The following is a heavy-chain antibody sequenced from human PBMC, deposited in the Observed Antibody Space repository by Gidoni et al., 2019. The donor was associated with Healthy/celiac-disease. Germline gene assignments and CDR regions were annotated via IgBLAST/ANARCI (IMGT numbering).Heavy chain of an antibody. D-gene: IGHD3-10*01. CDR1: GGSFSGYY. Sequence: QVQLQQSGARLLTPSETLSLTCAVSGGSFSGYYWSWIRQPPGKGLEWIGEINHSGSPNYNPSLKSRVTISVDTSKNQFSLKLSSVTAADTAVYYCARGKRGFDGYYYGSGSFLDYWGQGTLVTVSS. CDR3: ARGKRGFDGYYYGSGSFLDY. J-gene: IGHJ4*02. V-gene: IGHV4-34*01. CDR2: INHSGSP.